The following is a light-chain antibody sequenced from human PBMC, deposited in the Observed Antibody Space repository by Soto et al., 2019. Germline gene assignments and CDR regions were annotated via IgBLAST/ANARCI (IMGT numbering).Light chain of an antibody. CDR2: DTN. J-gene: IGLJ2*01. V-gene: IGLV7-46*01. CDR1: TGAVTRGHY. Sequence: QAVVTQEPSLTVSPGGTVTLTCGSNTGAVTRGHYTYWFQQKPGRAPKTLIYDTNNKHPWTPARFSGSLLGGKAALTLSAAQPEDEADYYCLFSPRGAPEVFGGGTKLTVL. CDR3: LFSPRGAPEV.